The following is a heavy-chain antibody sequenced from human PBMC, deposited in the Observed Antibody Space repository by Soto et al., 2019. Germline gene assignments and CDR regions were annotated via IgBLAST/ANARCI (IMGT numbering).Heavy chain of an antibody. J-gene: IGHJ6*02. V-gene: IGHV3-48*03. CDR3: ARGARRGPRAYYYCGMDV. Sequence: GGSLRLSCAASGFTFSSYEMNWVRQAPGKGLEWVSYISSSGSTIYYADSVKGRFTISRDNAKNSLYLQMNSLRAEDTAVYYCARGARRGPRAYYYCGMDVWGQGTTVTVSS. D-gene: IGHD3-10*01. CDR1: GFTFSSYE. CDR2: ISSSGSTI.